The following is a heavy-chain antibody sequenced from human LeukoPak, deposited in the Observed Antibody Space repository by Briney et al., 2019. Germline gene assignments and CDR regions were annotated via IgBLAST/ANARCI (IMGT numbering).Heavy chain of an antibody. D-gene: IGHD2-2*01. CDR3: ARGGGYHLLSYFDY. J-gene: IGHJ4*02. CDR2: IKQDGSEK. CDR1: GFTFSSYG. V-gene: IGHV3-7*01. Sequence: QPGRSLRLSCAASGFTFSSYGMHWVRQAPGKGLEWVADIKQDGSEKYFVDSVKGRFTISRDNAKNSLYLQMNSLRAEDTAVYYCARGGGYHLLSYFDYWGQGTLVTVSS.